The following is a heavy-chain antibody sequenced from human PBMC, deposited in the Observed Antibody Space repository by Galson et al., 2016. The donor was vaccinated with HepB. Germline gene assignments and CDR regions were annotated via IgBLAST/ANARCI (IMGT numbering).Heavy chain of an antibody. CDR2: ISSSSSYI. CDR1: GFTFSSYS. CDR3: ARDRQYYGSGTMPWFDP. D-gene: IGHD3-10*01. J-gene: IGHJ5*02. V-gene: IGHV3-21*01. Sequence: SLRLSCAASGFTFSSYSMNWVRQAPGKGLEWVSSISSSSSYIYYADSVKGRFTISRDNAKNSPYLQMNSLRAEDTAVYYCARDRQYYGSGTMPWFDPWGQGTLVTVSS.